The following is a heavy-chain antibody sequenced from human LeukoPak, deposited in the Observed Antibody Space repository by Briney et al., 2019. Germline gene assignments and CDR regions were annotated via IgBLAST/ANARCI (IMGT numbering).Heavy chain of an antibody. CDR3: ARAGVPHPIAVAGTQSGYYYYYMDV. CDR2: INPSGGST. J-gene: IGHJ6*03. D-gene: IGHD6-19*01. CDR1: GYTFTSYY. Sequence: ASVKVSCKASGYTFTSYYMHWVRQAPGQGLEWMGIINPSGGSTSYAQKFQGRVTMTRDMSTSTVYMELSSLRSEDTAVYYCARAGVPHPIAVAGTQSGYYYYYMDVWGKGTTVTISS. V-gene: IGHV1-46*01.